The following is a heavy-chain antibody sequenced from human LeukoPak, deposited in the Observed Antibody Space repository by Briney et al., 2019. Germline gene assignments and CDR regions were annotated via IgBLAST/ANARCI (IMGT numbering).Heavy chain of an antibody. D-gene: IGHD1-26*01. CDR1: GGSVSSGSYY. J-gene: IGHJ4*02. V-gene: IGHV4-61*01. CDR3: ARDSGSYTDY. CDR2: IYYSGST. Sequence: PSETLSLTCTVSGGSVSSGSYYWSWIRQPPGKGLEWIGYIYYSGSTNYNPSLKSRVTISEDTSKNQFSLKLSSVTAADTAVYYCARDSGSYTDYWGQGTLVTVSS.